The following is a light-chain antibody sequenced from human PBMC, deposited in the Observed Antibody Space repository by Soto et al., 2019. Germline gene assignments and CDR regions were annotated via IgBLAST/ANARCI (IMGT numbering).Light chain of an antibody. Sequence: DIQMTQSPSSLSASVGDRVTITCRASQSISSYLNWYQQKPGKAPKLLISAASSLQSGVPSRFSGSGSGTDFTLTISSLQPEDVATYYCQHSYSTPYTFGQGTKLEIK. CDR2: AAS. CDR1: QSISSY. V-gene: IGKV1-39*01. CDR3: QHSYSTPYT. J-gene: IGKJ2*01.